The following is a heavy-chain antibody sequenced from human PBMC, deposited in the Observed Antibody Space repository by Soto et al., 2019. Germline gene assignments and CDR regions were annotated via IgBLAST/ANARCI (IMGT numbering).Heavy chain of an antibody. J-gene: IGHJ5*02. V-gene: IGHV1-2*02. CDR2: INPNSGGT. CDR3: ARDRTAWWFDP. CDR1: RYTFTGYY. Sequence: SVKVSCNASRYTFTGYYMHWVRQAPGQGLEWMGWINPNSGGTNYSQKFQGRVTMTRDTSISTAYMELSRLRSDDTAVYYCARDRTAWWFDPWGQGTLVTVSS. D-gene: IGHD2-21*02.